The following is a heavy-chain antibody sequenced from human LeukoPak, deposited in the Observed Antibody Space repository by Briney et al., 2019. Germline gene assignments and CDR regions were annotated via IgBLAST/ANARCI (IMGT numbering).Heavy chain of an antibody. CDR3: ARVRGSYSVDY. Sequence: GGSLRLSCAASRFTFSDYYMSWIRQAPGKGLEWISYTSSGSPYTRYADSVKGRFTISRDNAKNSLSLQMNSLRAEDTAVYYCARVRGSYSVDYWGQGTLVTVSS. J-gene: IGHJ4*02. CDR2: TSSGSPYT. D-gene: IGHD1-26*01. V-gene: IGHV3-11*03. CDR1: RFTFSDYY.